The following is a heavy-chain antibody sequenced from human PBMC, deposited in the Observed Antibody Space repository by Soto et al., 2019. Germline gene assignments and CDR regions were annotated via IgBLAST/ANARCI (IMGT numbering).Heavy chain of an antibody. CDR1: GYTFTRYG. CDR3: ASGFRSGELLDWPLGY. J-gene: IGHJ4*02. Sequence: ASVKVSCKASGYTFTRYGIHWVLQAPGQRLEWMGIINPSGGSTSYAQKFQGRVTITADESTSTAYMELSSLRSEDTAVYYCASGFRSGELLDWPLGYWGQGTLVTSPQ. CDR2: INPSGGST. V-gene: IGHV1-46*01. D-gene: IGHD3-16*01.